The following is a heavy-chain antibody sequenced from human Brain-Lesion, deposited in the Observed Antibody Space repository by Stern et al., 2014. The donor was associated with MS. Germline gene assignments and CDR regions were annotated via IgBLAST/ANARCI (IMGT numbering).Heavy chain of an antibody. Sequence: EVQLVESGGGLVKPGGSLRLSCAASGFTFSSYTMNWVRQAPGKGLEWVSSITRGSDYIYYAGSVKGRFTISRDNAKNSLYLQMNSLRAEDTALYYCARVETPLADFYYYYGMDVWGQGTTVTVSS. CDR3: ARVETPLADFYYYYGMDV. CDR2: ITRGSDYI. J-gene: IGHJ6*02. CDR1: GFTFSSYT. D-gene: IGHD5-18*01. V-gene: IGHV3-21*01.